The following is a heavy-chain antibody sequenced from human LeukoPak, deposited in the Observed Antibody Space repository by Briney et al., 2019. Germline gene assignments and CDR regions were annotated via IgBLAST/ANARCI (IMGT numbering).Heavy chain of an antibody. J-gene: IGHJ4*02. V-gene: IGHV1-2*02. CDR3: ARVVTAAISYFDY. CDR2: INPNSGGT. Sequence: PWASVKVSCKASGYTFTGYYMHWVRQAPGQGLEWMGWINPNSGGTNYAQKFQGRVTMTRDTSISTAYMELSRLRSDDTAVYYCARVVTAAISYFDYWGQGTLVTVS. CDR1: GYTFTGYY. D-gene: IGHD2-2*01.